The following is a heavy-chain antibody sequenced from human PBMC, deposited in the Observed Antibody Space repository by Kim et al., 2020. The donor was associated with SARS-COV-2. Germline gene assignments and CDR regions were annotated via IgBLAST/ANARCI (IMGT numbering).Heavy chain of an antibody. Sequence: YNPSLKSRVTTSVDTSKNQFSLKLSSVTAADTAVYYCARGRRPVTWYFDLWGRGTLVTVSS. V-gene: IGHV4-34*01. D-gene: IGHD4-17*01. J-gene: IGHJ2*01. CDR3: ARGRRPVTWYFDL.